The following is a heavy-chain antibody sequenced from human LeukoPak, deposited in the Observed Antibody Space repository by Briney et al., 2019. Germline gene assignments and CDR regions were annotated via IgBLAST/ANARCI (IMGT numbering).Heavy chain of an antibody. V-gene: IGHV1-18*01. CDR1: GYTFTSYG. D-gene: IGHD3-22*01. CDR3: ARTMMHDSSGHKYRAFDI. Sequence: ASVKVSCKASGYTFTSYGISWVRQAPGQGLEWMGWISSYNGNTNFAQNLQGRVTMTTDTSTSTAYMELRSLRSDDTALYYCARTMMHDSSGHKYRAFDIWGQGTMVTVSS. CDR2: ISSYNGNT. J-gene: IGHJ3*02.